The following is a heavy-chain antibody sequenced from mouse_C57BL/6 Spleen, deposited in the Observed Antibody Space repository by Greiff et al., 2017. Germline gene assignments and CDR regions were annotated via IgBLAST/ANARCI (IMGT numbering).Heavy chain of an antibody. CDR2: INPSTGGT. J-gene: IGHJ4*01. CDR1: GYSFTGYY. Sequence: VQLQQSGPELVKPGASVKISCKASGYSFTGYYMNWVKQSPEKSLEWIGEINPSTGGTTYNQKFKAKATLTVDKSSSTAYMQLKSLTSEDSAVXYCARSLPSMDYWGQGTSVTVSS. D-gene: IGHD2-10*01. CDR3: ARSLPSMDY. V-gene: IGHV1-42*01.